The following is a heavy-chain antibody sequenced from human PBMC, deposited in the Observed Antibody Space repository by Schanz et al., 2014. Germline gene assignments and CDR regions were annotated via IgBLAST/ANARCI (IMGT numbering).Heavy chain of an antibody. V-gene: IGHV1-69*04. CDR3: ARDRLECGAECYSVEVFEI. CDR2: IIPILGIA. D-gene: IGHD2-21*01. J-gene: IGHJ4*02. CDR1: GGTFSSYT. Sequence: QVQLVQSGAEVKKPGASVKVSCKASGGTFSSYTISWVRQAPGQGLEWMGRIIPILGIANYAQNFQGRVTITADKSTSTAYMELSGLRSEDTAVYYCARDRLECGAECYSVEVFEIWGQGTLVIVSS.